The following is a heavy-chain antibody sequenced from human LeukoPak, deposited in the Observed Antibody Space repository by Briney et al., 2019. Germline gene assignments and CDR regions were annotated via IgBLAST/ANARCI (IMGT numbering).Heavy chain of an antibody. CDR2: INPNSGGT. CDR1: GHTFTGYY. CDR3: ARQYYDFWSGYYYYYYMDV. Sequence: ASVKVSCRASGHTFTGYYMHWVRQAPGQGLEWMGWINPNSGGTNYAQKFQGRVTMTRDTSISTAYMELSRLRSDDTAVYYCARQYYDFWSGYYYYYYMDVWGKGTTVTVSS. V-gene: IGHV1-2*02. J-gene: IGHJ6*03. D-gene: IGHD3-3*01.